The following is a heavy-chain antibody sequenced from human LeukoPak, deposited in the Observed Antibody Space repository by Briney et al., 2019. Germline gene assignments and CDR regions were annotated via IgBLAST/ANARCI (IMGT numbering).Heavy chain of an antibody. CDR2: ISSSSSTI. CDR1: GFTFSSYS. Sequence: PGGSLRLSCAASGFTFSSYSMNWVRQAPGKGLEWVSYISSSSSTIYYADSVKGRFTISRDNAKNSLYLQMNSLRAEDTAVYYCARVYYDSPKDREGNEYYFDYWGQGTLVTVSS. J-gene: IGHJ4*02. CDR3: ARVYYDSPKDREGNEYYFDY. V-gene: IGHV3-48*01. D-gene: IGHD3-22*01.